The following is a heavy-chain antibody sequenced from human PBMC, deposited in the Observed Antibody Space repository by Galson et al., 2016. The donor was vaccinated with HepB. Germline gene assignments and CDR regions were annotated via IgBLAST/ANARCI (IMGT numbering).Heavy chain of an antibody. Sequence: TLSLTCTVSGGPISSGSSQGNWIRQPAGRGLEWIGRIFTSGNTNYSPSLKSQVTISADTSKNQFSLQLSSVTAADTAVYFCARGEYTYGYFDYWGQGTLVTVSS. V-gene: IGHV4-61*02. CDR3: ARGEYTYGYFDY. J-gene: IGHJ4*02. D-gene: IGHD5-18*01. CDR2: IFTSGNT. CDR1: GGPISSGSSQ.